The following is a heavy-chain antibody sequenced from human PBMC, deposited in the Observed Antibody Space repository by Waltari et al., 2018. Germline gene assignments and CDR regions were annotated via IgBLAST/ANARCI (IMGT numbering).Heavy chain of an antibody. J-gene: IGHJ3*02. V-gene: IGHV4-39*07. CDR3: AREVGGSSWSTTPRGDAFDI. Sequence: QLQLRESGPGLLKPSETLSFPCSVPGYPFGRGYYYWCWLRRAPGNGLELIGSIYFAGSTYYNPSLKSLLTISVDTSKNQFSLRLSSVTAADTAVYYCAREVGGSSWSTTPRGDAFDIWGQGTMVTVSS. CDR1: GYPFGRGYYY. CDR2: IYFAGST. D-gene: IGHD6-13*01.